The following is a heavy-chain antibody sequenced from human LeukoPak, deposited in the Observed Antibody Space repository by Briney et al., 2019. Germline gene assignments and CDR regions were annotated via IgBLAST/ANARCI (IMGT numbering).Heavy chain of an antibody. CDR1: GGSISSYY. D-gene: IGHD3-22*01. J-gene: IGHJ3*02. Sequence: SETLSLTCTVSGGSISSYYWSWIRQPPGKGLEWIGYIYYSGSTNYNPSLKSRVTISVDTSKNQFSLKLSSVTAADTAVYYCARGRYSSGYYAFDIWGQGTMVTVSS. V-gene: IGHV4-59*12. CDR3: ARGRYSSGYYAFDI. CDR2: IYYSGST.